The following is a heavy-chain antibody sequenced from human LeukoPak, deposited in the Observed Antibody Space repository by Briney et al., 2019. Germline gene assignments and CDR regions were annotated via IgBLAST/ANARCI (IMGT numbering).Heavy chain of an antibody. CDR1: GGTFSSYA. CDR3: AREGGCSSTSCYGAYFDY. J-gene: IGHJ4*02. CDR2: IIPIFGTA. V-gene: IGHV1-69*13. D-gene: IGHD2-2*01. Sequence: SVKVSCKASGGTFSSYAISWVRQAPGQGLEWMGGIIPIFGTANYAQKFQGRVTITADESTSTAYMELSSLRSEDTAEYYCAREGGCSSTSCYGAYFDYWGQGTLVTVSS.